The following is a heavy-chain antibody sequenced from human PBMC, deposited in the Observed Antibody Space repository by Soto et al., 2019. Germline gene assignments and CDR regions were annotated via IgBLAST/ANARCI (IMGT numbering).Heavy chain of an antibody. CDR3: ARVVTYYCSGGSCSSGYYYYYMDV. V-gene: IGHV4-31*03. CDR2: IYYSGST. Sequence: SETLSLTCTVSGGSISSGGYYWSWIRQHPGKGLEWIGYIYYSGSTYYNPSLKSRVTISVDTSKNQFSLKLSSVTAADTAVYYCARVVTYYCSGGSCSSGYYYYYMDVWGKGTTVTVSS. CDR1: GGSISSGGYY. D-gene: IGHD2-15*01. J-gene: IGHJ6*03.